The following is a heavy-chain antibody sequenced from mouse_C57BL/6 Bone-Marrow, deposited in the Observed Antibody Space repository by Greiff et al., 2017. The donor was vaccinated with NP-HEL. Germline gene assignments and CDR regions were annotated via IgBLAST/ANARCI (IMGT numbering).Heavy chain of an antibody. Sequence: EVKLMESGGGLVQPGESLKLSCESNEYEFPSHDMSWVRKTPEKRLELVAAINSDGGSTYYPDTMERRFIISRDNTKKTLYLQMSSLRSEDTALYYCARHEGIWGTDWYFDVWGTGTTVTVSS. J-gene: IGHJ1*03. V-gene: IGHV5-2*01. CDR2: INSDGGST. CDR1: EYEFPSHD. CDR3: ARHEGIWGTDWYFDV. D-gene: IGHD2-14*01.